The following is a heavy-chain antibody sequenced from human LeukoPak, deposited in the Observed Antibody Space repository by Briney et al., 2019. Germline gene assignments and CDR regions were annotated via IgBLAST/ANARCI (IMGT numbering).Heavy chain of an antibody. V-gene: IGHV5-51*01. D-gene: IGHD2-15*01. CDR2: IYPADSDI. CDR3: ARQEYCSGGSCYTWFDP. CDR1: GYSITSYW. J-gene: IGHJ5*02. Sequence: GESLKISCKGSGYSITSYWIAWVRQMPGKGLEWMGMIYPADSDIRYSPSFQGQVTISADKSISTAYLQWSSLKASDTAVYYCARQEYCSGGSCYTWFDPWGQGTLVTVSS.